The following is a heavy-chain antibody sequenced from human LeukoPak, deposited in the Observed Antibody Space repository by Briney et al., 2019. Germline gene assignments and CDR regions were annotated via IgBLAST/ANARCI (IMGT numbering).Heavy chain of an antibody. CDR3: ARVGSWDPYFDY. J-gene: IGHJ4*02. CDR1: GFTFSSYA. CDR2: ISGSGGST. Sequence: GGSLRLSCAASGFTFSSYAMSWVRQAPGKGLEWVSTISGSGGSTYYADSVKGRFTISRDNSKNTLYLQMNSLRAEDTAVYYCARVGSWDPYFDYWGQGALVIVSS. D-gene: IGHD6-13*01. V-gene: IGHV3-23*01.